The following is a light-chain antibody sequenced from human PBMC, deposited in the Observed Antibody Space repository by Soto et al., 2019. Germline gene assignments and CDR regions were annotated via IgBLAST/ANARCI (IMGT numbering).Light chain of an antibody. J-gene: IGLJ2*01. V-gene: IGLV1-40*01. Sequence: QSVLAQPPSVSGAPGQRVTICCTGSSSNIGAGYDVHWYQQLPGTAPKVLIFNNNNRPSGVPDRFSGSKSDTSASLAITGLLAEDEAAYYCQSSDSSLSASVIGGGPQLTGL. CDR2: NNN. CDR1: SSNIGAGYD. CDR3: QSSDSSLSASV.